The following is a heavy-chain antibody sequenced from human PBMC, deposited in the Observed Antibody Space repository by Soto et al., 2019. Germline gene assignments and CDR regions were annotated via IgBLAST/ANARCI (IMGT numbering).Heavy chain of an antibody. CDR1: GGSISSSSYY. CDR3: ATHFYENTGRTFHS. Sequence: SETLSLTCIVSGGSISSSSYYWDWIRQPPGKVLEWIVSLLSSGSTYYNPSLKSRVIISSDMSNNQFSLKLISVTAAYASVYYCATHFYENTGRTFHSWGHGIMVTVSS. D-gene: IGHD3-22*01. J-gene: IGHJ5*01. CDR2: LLSSGST. V-gene: IGHV4-39*01.